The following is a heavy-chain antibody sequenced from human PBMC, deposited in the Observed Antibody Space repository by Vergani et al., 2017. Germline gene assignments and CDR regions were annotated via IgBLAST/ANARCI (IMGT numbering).Heavy chain of an antibody. J-gene: IGHJ4*02. Sequence: QVQLVESGGGVVQPGGSLRLSCAASGFTFSSYGMHWVRQAPGKGLEWVAVIWYDGSNKYYADSVKGRFTISRDNSKNTLYLQMNSLRAEDTAVYYCAKDRVVARLGRIPELDYWGQGTLVTVSS. CDR1: GFTFSSYG. CDR3: AKDRVVARLGRIPELDY. V-gene: IGHV3-33*06. CDR2: IWYDGSNK. D-gene: IGHD3-3*01.